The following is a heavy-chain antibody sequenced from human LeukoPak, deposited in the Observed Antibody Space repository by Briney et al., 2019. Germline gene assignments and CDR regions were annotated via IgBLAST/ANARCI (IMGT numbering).Heavy chain of an antibody. Sequence: QTGGSLRLSCAASRFTVSSNYMSWVRQAPGKGLEWVSVIYSGGSTYYADSVKGRFTISRDNSKNTLYLQMNSLRAEDTAVYYCARAKDYGDPVDYWGQGTLVTVSS. D-gene: IGHD4-17*01. CDR2: IYSGGST. CDR1: RFTVSSNY. J-gene: IGHJ4*02. CDR3: ARAKDYGDPVDY. V-gene: IGHV3-53*01.